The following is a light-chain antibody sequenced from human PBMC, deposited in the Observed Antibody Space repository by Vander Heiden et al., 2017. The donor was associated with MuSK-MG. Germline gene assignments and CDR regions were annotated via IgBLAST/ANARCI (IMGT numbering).Light chain of an antibody. CDR3: QQSYSSHQLT. J-gene: IGKJ4*01. Sequence: IQITQSPSSLSASVGDRVTITCRASQSISSYLNWYQQKPGKAPKLLIYAASSLQSGVPSRFSGSGSGTDFTLTISSRQPEDFAAYYCQQSYSSHQLTFGGGTKVEIK. V-gene: IGKV1-39*01. CDR2: AAS. CDR1: QSISSY.